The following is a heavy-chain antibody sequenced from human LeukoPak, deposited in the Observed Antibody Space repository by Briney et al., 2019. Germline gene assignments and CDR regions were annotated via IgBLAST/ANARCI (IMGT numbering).Heavy chain of an antibody. CDR2: ISGSGGRT. V-gene: IGHV3-23*01. J-gene: IGHJ4*02. CDR3: AKGRGYSDYGSTFEY. CDR1: GFIFSNYA. D-gene: IGHD4-11*01. Sequence: GGSLRLSCAASGFIFSNYAMNWVRQAPGKGLEWVSVISGSGGRTYYIDSVKGRFTISRDNSKNTLYLQMNSLRDDDTAVYYCAKGRGYSDYGSTFEYWGQGTLATVSS.